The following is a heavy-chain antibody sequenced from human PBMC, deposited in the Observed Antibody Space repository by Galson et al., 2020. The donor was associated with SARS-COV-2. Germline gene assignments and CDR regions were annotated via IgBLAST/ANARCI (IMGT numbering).Heavy chain of an antibody. CDR1: GYSISSGYY. CDR2: IYHSGST. V-gene: IGHV4-38-2*01. J-gene: IGHJ3*02. CDR3: ARFDMNRANDSSSPYAFDI. Sequence: SETLSLTCAVSGYSISSGYYWGWIRQPPGKGLEWIGSIYHSGSTYYNPSLKSRVTISVDTSKNQFSLKLSSVTAADTAVYYCARFDMNRANDSSSPYAFDIWGQGTMVTVSS. D-gene: IGHD3-22*01.